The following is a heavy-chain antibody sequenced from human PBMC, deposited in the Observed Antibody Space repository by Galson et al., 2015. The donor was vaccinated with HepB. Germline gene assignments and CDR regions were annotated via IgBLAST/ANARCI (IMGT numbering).Heavy chain of an antibody. CDR2: VKRKTDGGTT. CDR3: VRTQRPFQGDY. J-gene: IGHJ4*02. D-gene: IGHD1-1*01. V-gene: IGHV3-15*01. CDR1: GFSFSNAW. Sequence: SLRLSCAASGFSFSNAWMSWVRQAPGKGLEWVGRVKRKTDGGTTDYAAPVKGRFIISRDDSKNTLYLQMNSLETEDTAVYYCVRTQRPFQGDYWGQGTLVSGSS.